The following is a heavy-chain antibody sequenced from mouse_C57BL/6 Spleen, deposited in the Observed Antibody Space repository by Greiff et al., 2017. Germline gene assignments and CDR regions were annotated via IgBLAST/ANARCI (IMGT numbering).Heavy chain of an antibody. D-gene: IGHD2-4*01. J-gene: IGHJ3*01. CDR2: IYPSDSET. CDR3: ARGDDYDAFAY. V-gene: IGHV1-61*01. Sequence: QVQLQQPGAELVRPGSSVKLSCKASGYTFPSYWLDWVKQRPGQGLEWIGNIYPSDSETHYNQKFKDKATLTVDKSSSTAYMQLSSLTSEDSAVYYCARGDDYDAFAYWGQGTLVTVSA. CDR1: GYTFPSYW.